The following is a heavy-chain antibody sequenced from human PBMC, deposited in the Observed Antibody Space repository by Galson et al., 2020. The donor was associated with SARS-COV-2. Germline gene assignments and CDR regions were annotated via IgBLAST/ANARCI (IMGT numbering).Heavy chain of an antibody. J-gene: IGHJ2*01. Sequence: SETLSLTCSVFYGSVTGSHWGWVRQAPGKGLEWLGQVNSGGTANYNPTLKTRLSFALDASKNQTSLKLTSVTAADTAVYYCARVPIHCRTAACTDFFDLWGRGALVTVSS. CDR2: VNSGGTA. V-gene: IGHV4-34*01. D-gene: IGHD2-2*01. CDR3: ARVPIHCRTAACTDFFDL. CDR1: YGSVTGSH.